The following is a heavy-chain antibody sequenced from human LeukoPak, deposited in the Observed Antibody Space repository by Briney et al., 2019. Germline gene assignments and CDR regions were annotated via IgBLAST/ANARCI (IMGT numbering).Heavy chain of an antibody. CDR2: IYHSGST. V-gene: IGHV4-30-2*01. Sequence: SQTLSLTCAVSGGSISSGGYSWSWIRQPPGKGLEWIGYIYHSGSTCYNPSLKSRVTISVDRSKNQFSLKLSSVTAADTAVYYCARFLNYALFDYWGQGTLVTVSS. CDR3: ARFLNYALFDY. J-gene: IGHJ4*02. CDR1: GGSISSGGYS. D-gene: IGHD3-16*01.